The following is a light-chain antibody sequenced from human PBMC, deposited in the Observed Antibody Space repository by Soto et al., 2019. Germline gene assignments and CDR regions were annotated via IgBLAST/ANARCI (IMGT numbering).Light chain of an antibody. J-gene: IGLJ2*01. CDR3: QAYDSSLSGFVV. Sequence: QSVLTQPPSVSGAPGQRVTISCTGSSSNIGAGYDVHWYQQLPGTAPKLLIYGNSNRPSGVPDRFSGSKSGTSASLAITGLQAEDEADYNCQAYDSSLSGFVVFGGGTKLT. CDR1: SSNIGAGYD. V-gene: IGLV1-40*01. CDR2: GNS.